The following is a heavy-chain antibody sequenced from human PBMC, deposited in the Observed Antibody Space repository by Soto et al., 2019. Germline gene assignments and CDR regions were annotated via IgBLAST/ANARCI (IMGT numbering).Heavy chain of an antibody. Sequence: GGSLRLSCAASGFTFSNYWMTWVRQAPGKGLEWVANIKKDGTEKHYVDSVKGRFTISRDNAKNSLYLQMNSLRAEDTAVYSCARDAGITGTTGDFDSWGQGTLVTVSS. CDR2: IKKDGTEK. D-gene: IGHD1-7*01. CDR1: GFTFSNYW. CDR3: ARDAGITGTTGDFDS. V-gene: IGHV3-7*01. J-gene: IGHJ4*02.